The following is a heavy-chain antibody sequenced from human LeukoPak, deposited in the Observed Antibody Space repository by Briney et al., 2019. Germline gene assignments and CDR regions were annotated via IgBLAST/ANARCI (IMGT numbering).Heavy chain of an antibody. CDR1: GGSISSYY. CDR3: AREATYYYDSSGYYYPWYFDY. D-gene: IGHD3-22*01. Sequence: SETLSLTCTVSGGSISSYYWSWIRQPAGKGLEWIGHIYTSGSTNYNPPLKSRVTMSVDTSKNQFSLKLSSVTAADTAVYYCAREATYYYDSSGYYYPWYFDYWGQGTLVTVSS. CDR2: IYTSGST. V-gene: IGHV4-4*07. J-gene: IGHJ4*02.